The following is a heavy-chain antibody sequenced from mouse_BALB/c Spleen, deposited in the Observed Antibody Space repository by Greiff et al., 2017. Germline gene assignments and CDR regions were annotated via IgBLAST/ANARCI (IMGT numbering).Heavy chain of an antibody. Sequence: EVNVVESGGGLVQPGGSLRLSCATSGFTFSDFYMECVLQPPGKRLEWIAASRNKANDYTTEYSASVKGRFIVSRDTSQSILYLQMNALRAEDTAIYYCARGSGTSGAMDYWGQGTSVTVSS. CDR2: SRNKANDYTT. CDR3: ARGSGTSGAMDY. D-gene: IGHD4-1*01. CDR1: GFTFSDFY. J-gene: IGHJ4*01. V-gene: IGHV7-1*02.